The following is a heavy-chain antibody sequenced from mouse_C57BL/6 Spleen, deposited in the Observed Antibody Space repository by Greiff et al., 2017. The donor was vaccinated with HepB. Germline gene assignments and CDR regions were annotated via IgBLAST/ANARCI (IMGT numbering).Heavy chain of an antibody. J-gene: IGHJ4*01. CDR3: TGYNYGSSLYYAMDY. CDR2: IRNKANNHAT. Sequence: EVMLVESGGGLVQPGGSMKLSCAASGFTFSDAWMDWVRQSPEKGLEWVAEIRNKANNHATYYAESVKGRFTISRDDSKSSVYLQMNSLRAEDTGIYYCTGYNYGSSLYYAMDYWGQGTSVTVSS. V-gene: IGHV6-6*01. CDR1: GFTFSDAW. D-gene: IGHD1-1*01.